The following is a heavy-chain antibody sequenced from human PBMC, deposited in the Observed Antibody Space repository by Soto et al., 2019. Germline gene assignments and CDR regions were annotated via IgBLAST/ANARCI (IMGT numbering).Heavy chain of an antibody. Sequence: EVQLLESGGGLVQPGGSLRLSCAASGFAFSGYPMSWVRQTPGKGLEWVSGIDASTGRTYFADSVEGRFTISRDNSQNPLGLQKNRLRVAETAIFYCWKDDTSGWDRSFDQWGQGNLGTGS. V-gene: IGHV3-23*01. J-gene: IGHJ4*02. CDR1: GFAFSGYP. CDR3: WKDDTSGWDRSFDQ. D-gene: IGHD6-19*01. CDR2: IDASTGRT.